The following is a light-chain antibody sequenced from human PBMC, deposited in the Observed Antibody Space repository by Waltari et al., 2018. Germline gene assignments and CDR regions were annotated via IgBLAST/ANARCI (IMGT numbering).Light chain of an antibody. CDR3: NSYTTSGTVV. V-gene: IGLV2-14*03. Sequence: QSALTQPASVSGSPGQSITISCTGTRSDVGTYTFVSWYHQHPGKVPKLIIYDATDRPSGVSSRFSGSKSGNTASLTISGLQAEDEGDYYCNSYTTSGTVVFGGGTKLTVL. J-gene: IGLJ2*01. CDR1: RSDVGTYTF. CDR2: DAT.